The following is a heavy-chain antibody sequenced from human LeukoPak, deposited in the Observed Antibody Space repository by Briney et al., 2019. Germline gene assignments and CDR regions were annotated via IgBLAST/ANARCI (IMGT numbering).Heavy chain of an antibody. CDR1: GDSVSSKNGA. J-gene: IGHJ4*02. CDR3: ARDFGTTGWHTFDY. CDR2: TYYMSKWYN. V-gene: IGHV6-1*01. D-gene: IGHD6-19*01. Sequence: SQTLSLTCVVSGDSVSSKNGAWNWIRQSPSRGLEWLGRTYYMSKWYNDYAESMEGRMTISQDTSKNQYSLHLNSVTPDDTAVYYCARDFGTTGWHTFDYWGQGTLVTVSS.